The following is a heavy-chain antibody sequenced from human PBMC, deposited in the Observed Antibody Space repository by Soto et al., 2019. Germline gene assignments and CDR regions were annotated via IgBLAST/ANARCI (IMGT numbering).Heavy chain of an antibody. V-gene: IGHV3-30-3*01. Sequence: QVQLVESGGGVVQPGRSLRLSCAASGFTFSSYAMHWVRQAPGKGLEWVAVISYDGSNKYYADSVKGRFTISRNNSKNTLYLQRNSLRAEDTAVYYCARARSGSSSWIYWYFDLWGRGTLVTVSS. CDR3: ARARSGSSSWIYWYFDL. D-gene: IGHD6-13*01. CDR1: GFTFSSYA. CDR2: ISYDGSNK. J-gene: IGHJ2*01.